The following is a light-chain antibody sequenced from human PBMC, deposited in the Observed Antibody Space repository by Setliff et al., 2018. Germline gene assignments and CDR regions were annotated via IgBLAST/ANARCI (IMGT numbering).Light chain of an antibody. CDR2: EVS. CDR3: SSYAGSNNYV. V-gene: IGLV2-8*01. Sequence: QSVLTQPPSASGSPGQSVTISCTGTSSDVGGYNYVSWYQQHPGKAPKLMIYEVSKWPPGVPDHFSGSKSGNTASLTVSGLQAEDEADYYCSSYAGSNNYVFGTGTKVTVL. CDR1: SSDVGGYNY. J-gene: IGLJ1*01.